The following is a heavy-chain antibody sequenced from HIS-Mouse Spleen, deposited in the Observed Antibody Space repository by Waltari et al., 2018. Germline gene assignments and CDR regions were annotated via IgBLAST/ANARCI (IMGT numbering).Heavy chain of an antibody. D-gene: IGHD2-15*01. CDR3: ARANLASSSPYFDY. J-gene: IGHJ4*02. Sequence: QLQLQESGPGLVKPSETLSLTCTVSGGSISSSSYYWGWIRQPPGKGLEWIGSIYYSGITYYNPSLKSRVTISVDTSKNQFSLKLSSVTAADTAVYYCARANLASSSPYFDYWGQGTLVTVSS. CDR1: GGSISSSSYY. CDR2: IYYSGIT. V-gene: IGHV4-39*07.